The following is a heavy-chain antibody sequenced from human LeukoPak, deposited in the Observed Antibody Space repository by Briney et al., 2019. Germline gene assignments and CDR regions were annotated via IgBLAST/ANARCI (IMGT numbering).Heavy chain of an antibody. D-gene: IGHD3-10*01. CDR3: AKDTSPFFSSGSPFDY. Sequence: PGGSLRLPCAASGFTFSSYAMSWVRQAPGKGLEWVSGISWNSGSIGYADSVKGRFTISRDNAKNSLYLQMNSLRAEDTALYYCAKDTSPFFSSGSPFDYWGQGTLVTVSS. V-gene: IGHV3-9*01. CDR2: ISWNSGSI. J-gene: IGHJ4*02. CDR1: GFTFSSYA.